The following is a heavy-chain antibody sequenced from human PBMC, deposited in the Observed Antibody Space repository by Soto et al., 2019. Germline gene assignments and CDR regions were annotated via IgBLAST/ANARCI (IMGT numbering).Heavy chain of an antibody. Sequence: EVQLVESGGGLVEPGGSLRLSCAASGFTFSTYFMNWVRQAPGKGLEWVSSLIDSGNYMYYADSVKGRFIISRDNARNSLYLQMNSLTTEDTAVYYCAREGEGRTAYFDYWGQGALVTVSS. J-gene: IGHJ4*02. CDR2: LIDSGNYM. CDR3: AREGEGRTAYFDY. V-gene: IGHV3-21*01. D-gene: IGHD3-16*01. CDR1: GFTFSTYF.